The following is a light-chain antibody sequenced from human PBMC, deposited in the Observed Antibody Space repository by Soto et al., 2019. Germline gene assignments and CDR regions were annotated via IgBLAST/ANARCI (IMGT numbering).Light chain of an antibody. J-gene: IGKJ1*01. CDR2: AAS. CDR1: QGISSY. Sequence: DIQMTQSPSSLSASVGDRVTITCRASQGISSYLAWYQQRPGKVPKVLIYAASTLHSGVPSRFSGSGSGTDFTLTISNVQPEDVATYYCQNYYNAPETFGQGIKVEIK. CDR3: QNYYNAPET. V-gene: IGKV1-27*01.